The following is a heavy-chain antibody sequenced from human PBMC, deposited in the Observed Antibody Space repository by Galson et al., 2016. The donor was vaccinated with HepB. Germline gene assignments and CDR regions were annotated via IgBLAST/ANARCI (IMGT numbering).Heavy chain of an antibody. D-gene: IGHD1-26*01. CDR2: IKMKADGGAT. V-gene: IGHV3-15*01. J-gene: IGHJ4*02. CDR1: GFTFRHAW. CDR3: TIDPWEMMDD. Sequence: LRLSCAVSGFTFRHAWMSWVRQAPGKGLEWVGHIKMKADGGATEYAAPVKGRFTISRDDSKNRLYMQMSSLRTEDTAVYYCTIDPWEMMDDWGRGTLVTVSS.